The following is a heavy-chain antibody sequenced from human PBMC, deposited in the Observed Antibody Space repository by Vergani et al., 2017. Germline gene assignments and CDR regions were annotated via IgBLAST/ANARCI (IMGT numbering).Heavy chain of an antibody. CDR1: GFTISSYS. J-gene: IGHJ4*02. CDR3: ASLTSMVRGVIRDG. Sequence: EVQLVESGGGLVQPGGSLRLSCAASGFTISSYSMNWVRQAPGKGLEWVSYISSSSSTIYYADSVKGRFTISRDNAKNSLYLQMNSLRAEDTAVYYCASLTSMVRGVIRDGWGQGTLVTVSS. CDR2: ISSSSSTI. D-gene: IGHD3-10*01. V-gene: IGHV3-48*01.